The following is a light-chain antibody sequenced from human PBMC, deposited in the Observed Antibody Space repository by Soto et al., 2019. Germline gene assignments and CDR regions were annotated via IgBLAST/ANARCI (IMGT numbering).Light chain of an antibody. V-gene: IGLV1-44*01. CDR1: SSNIGSNT. CDR2: SNH. Sequence: QSVLTQPPSASGTPGQRVTISCSGSSSNIGSNTVNCYQQLPGTAPKLLIYSNHQRPSGVPDRFSGSKSGTSASLAISGLQSEDEADYYCAAWDDSLNVWVFGGGTKLTVL. CDR3: AAWDDSLNVWV. J-gene: IGLJ3*02.